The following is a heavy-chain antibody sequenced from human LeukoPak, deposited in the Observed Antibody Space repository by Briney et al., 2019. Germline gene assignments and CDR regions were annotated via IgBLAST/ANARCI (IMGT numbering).Heavy chain of an antibody. CDR2: IYPGDSDT. Sequence: GESLKISCKGSGYSFTSYWIGWVRQMPGKGLEWMGIIYPGDSDTRYSPSFQGQVTISADKSISTAYLQWSSLKASDTAMYYCARLDGVQMATIPCYFDYWGPVVLVTVPS. CDR1: GYSFTSYW. J-gene: IGHJ4*02. V-gene: IGHV5-51*01. CDR3: ARLDGVQMATIPCYFDY. D-gene: IGHD5-24*01.